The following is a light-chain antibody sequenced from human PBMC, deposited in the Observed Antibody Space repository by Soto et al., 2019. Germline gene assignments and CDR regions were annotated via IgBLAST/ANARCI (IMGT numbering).Light chain of an antibody. Sequence: QSVMPQPRSVSGSPGHSFTISCTGFSSDVGGYNYVSWYQQHPGKAPKLILYDVSKRPSGVPDRFSGSKSGNTASLTISGLQAEDEADYYCCSFAGSYTPYAFGIGTKVTVL. CDR2: DVS. J-gene: IGLJ1*01. V-gene: IGLV2-11*01. CDR3: CSFAGSYTPYA. CDR1: SSDVGGYNY.